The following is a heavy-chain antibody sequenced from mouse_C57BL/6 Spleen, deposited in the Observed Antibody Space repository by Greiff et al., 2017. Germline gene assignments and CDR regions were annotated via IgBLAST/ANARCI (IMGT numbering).Heavy chain of an antibody. Sequence: EVKLQESGPGLVKPSQSLSLTCSVTGYSITSCYYWNWIRQFPGNKLEWMGYISYDGSNNYNPSLKNRISITRDTSKNQFFLKLNSVTTEDTATYYCAKGIYDGYYWYFDVWGTGTTVTVSS. CDR2: ISYDGSN. J-gene: IGHJ1*03. CDR3: AKGIYDGYYWYFDV. D-gene: IGHD2-3*01. CDR1: GYSITSCYY. V-gene: IGHV3-6*01.